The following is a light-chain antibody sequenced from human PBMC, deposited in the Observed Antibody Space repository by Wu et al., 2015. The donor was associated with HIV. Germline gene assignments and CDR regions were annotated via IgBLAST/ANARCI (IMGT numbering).Light chain of an antibody. Sequence: ETVLTQSPATLSLSPGERATLSCRASQSVSSYLAWYQQKPGQAPRLLIYDASNRATGIPARFSGSGSGTDFTLTISSLEPEDFAVYYCQQRSNWPRVFGPGTKVDIK. CDR3: QQRSNWPRV. V-gene: IGKV3-11*01. J-gene: IGKJ3*01. CDR1: QSVSSY. CDR2: DAS.